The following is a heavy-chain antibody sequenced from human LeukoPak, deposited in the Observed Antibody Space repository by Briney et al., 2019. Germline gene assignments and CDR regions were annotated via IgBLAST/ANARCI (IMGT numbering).Heavy chain of an antibody. J-gene: IGHJ3*01. CDR2: ISYDGRNK. CDR1: GFTFSYYS. D-gene: IGHD6-6*01. CDR3: ARDLGSSFSDGFDV. V-gene: IGHV3-30*01. Sequence: GGSLRLSCAASGFTFSYYSMHWVRQAPSKGLEWVAFISYDGRNKYYADSVKGRFTISRDNSNNTVYVQMNSLRTEDTAVYYCARDLGSSFSDGFDVWGQGTMATVSS.